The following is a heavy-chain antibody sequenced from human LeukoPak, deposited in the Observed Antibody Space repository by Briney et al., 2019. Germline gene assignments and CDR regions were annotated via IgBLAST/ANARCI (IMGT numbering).Heavy chain of an antibody. CDR3: VRDNPRCCGVVPANIDDL. Sequence: PGGSLRLSCAASGFTFSSYWMHWVRQTPEKGLEWVSRIDSDGSSTIYADSVKGRFTISRDNAKKMLFLQMNSLRADDTAMYYCVRDNPRCCGVVPANIDDLWGQGTLVTVSS. CDR1: GFTFSSYW. V-gene: IGHV3-74*01. J-gene: IGHJ5*02. D-gene: IGHD2-21*02. CDR2: IDSDGSST.